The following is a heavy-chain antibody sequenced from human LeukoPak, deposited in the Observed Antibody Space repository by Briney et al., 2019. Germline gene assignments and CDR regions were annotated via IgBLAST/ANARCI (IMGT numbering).Heavy chain of an antibody. CDR3: ANGEYSSGWYDYYYYYYGMDV. V-gene: IGHV3-30*18. Sequence: GRSLRLSCAASGFTFSSSGMHWVRQAPGKGLEWVAVISYDGYNKYYADSVKGRFTISRDNSKNTLYLQMNSLRAEDTAVYYCANGEYSSGWYDYYYYYYGMDVWGQGTTVTVSS. J-gene: IGHJ6*02. D-gene: IGHD6-19*01. CDR2: ISYDGYNK. CDR1: GFTFSSSG.